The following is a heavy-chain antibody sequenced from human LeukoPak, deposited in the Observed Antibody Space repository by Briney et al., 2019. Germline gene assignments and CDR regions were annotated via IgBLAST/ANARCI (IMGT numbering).Heavy chain of an antibody. CDR2: IRYDGSNK. V-gene: IGHV3-30*02. CDR1: GFTFSSYG. CDR3: AKDRPDCSSTSCQEGNWFDP. J-gene: IGHJ5*02. D-gene: IGHD2-2*01. Sequence: GGSLRLSCAASGFTFSSYGMHWVRQAPGKGLEWVAFIRYDGSNKYYADSVKGRFTISRDNSKNTLYLQMNSLRAGDTAVYYCAKDRPDCSSTSCQEGNWFDPWGQGTLVTVSS.